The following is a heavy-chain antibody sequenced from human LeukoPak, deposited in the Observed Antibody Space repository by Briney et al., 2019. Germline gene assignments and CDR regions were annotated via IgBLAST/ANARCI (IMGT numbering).Heavy chain of an antibody. V-gene: IGHV4-34*01. J-gene: IGHJ6*03. CDR2: INHSGST. Sequence: PSETLSLTCAVYGGSFSGYYWSWIRQSPGKGLECIGEINHSGSTNYNPSLKSRVTISVDTSKNQFSLKLSSVTAADTAVYYCARRGYYDSSGYLHYYYYYYMDVWGKGTTVTVSS. CDR1: GGSFSGYY. CDR3: ARRGYYDSSGYLHYYYYYYMDV. D-gene: IGHD3-22*01.